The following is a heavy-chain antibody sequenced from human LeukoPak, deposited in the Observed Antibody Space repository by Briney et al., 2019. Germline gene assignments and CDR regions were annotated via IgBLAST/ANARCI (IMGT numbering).Heavy chain of an antibody. CDR3: ARGVLGYGRNDAFDI. CDR2: IHSSDSYI. CDR1: GFTFSSYS. J-gene: IGHJ3*02. V-gene: IGHV3-21*01. D-gene: IGHD4-23*01. Sequence: GGSLRLSCVASGFTFSSYSMNWVRQASGKGLEWVSSIHSSDSYINYADSVRGRFTISRDNAKSSLYLQMNSLRAEDTAVYYCARGVLGYGRNDAFDIWGQGTMVTVSS.